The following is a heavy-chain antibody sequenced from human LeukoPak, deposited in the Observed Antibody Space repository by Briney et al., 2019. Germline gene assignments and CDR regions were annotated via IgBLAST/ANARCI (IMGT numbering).Heavy chain of an antibody. CDR2: INPNSGGT. J-gene: IGHJ4*02. V-gene: IGHV1-2*02. CDR3: ARQDSSSWYFDY. Sequence: ASVKVSCKASGYTFTGYYMHWVRQAPGQGLEWMGWINPNSGGTNYAQNFQGRVTMTRDRSINTAYMQLSRLTSDDTAMYYCARQDSSSWYFDYWGQGTLVTVSS. D-gene: IGHD6-13*01. CDR1: GYTFTGYY.